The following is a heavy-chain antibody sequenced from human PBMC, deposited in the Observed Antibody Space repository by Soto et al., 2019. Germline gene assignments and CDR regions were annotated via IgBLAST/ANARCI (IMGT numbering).Heavy chain of an antibody. J-gene: IGHJ5*02. Sequence: ASETLSLTCTVSGGSISSDYWSWIRQPPGKGLEWIGYIYYSGSTNYNPSLKSRVTISVDTSKNQFSLKLSSVTAADTAVYYCARPHGGSSGWDNWFDPWGQGTLVTVSS. CDR3: ARPHGGSSGWDNWFDP. D-gene: IGHD6-25*01. V-gene: IGHV4-59*01. CDR2: IYYSGST. CDR1: GGSISSDY.